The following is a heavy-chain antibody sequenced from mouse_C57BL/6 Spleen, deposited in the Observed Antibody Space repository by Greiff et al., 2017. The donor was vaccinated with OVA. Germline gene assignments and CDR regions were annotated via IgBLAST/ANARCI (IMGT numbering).Heavy chain of an antibody. J-gene: IGHJ1*03. V-gene: IGHV5-4*01. CDR1: GFTFSSYA. CDR2: ISDGGSYT. Sequence: EVKLVESGGGLVKPGGSLKLSCAASGFTFSSYAMSWVRQTPEKRLEWVATISDGGSYTYYPANVKGRFTISRDNTKNNLYLQMSHLKSEDTAMYYCARDRRDGGYFDVWGTGTTVTVSS. CDR3: ARDRRDGGYFDV. D-gene: IGHD3-3*01.